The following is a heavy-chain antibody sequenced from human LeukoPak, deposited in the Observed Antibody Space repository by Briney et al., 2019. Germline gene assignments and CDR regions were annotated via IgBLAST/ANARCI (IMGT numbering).Heavy chain of an antibody. J-gene: IGHJ5*02. CDR3: ARGEVLMVYAGWFDP. CDR1: GFTFSSYS. CDR2: ISSSSYI. Sequence: GGSLRLSCAASGFTFSSYSMNWVRQAPGKGLEWVSSISSSSYIYYADSVKGRFTISRDNAKNSLYLQMNSLRAEDTAVYYCARGEVLMVYAGWFDPWGQGTLVTVSS. D-gene: IGHD2-8*01. V-gene: IGHV3-21*01.